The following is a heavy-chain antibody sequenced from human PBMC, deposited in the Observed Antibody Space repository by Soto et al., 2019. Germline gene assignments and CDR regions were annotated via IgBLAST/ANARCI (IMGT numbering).Heavy chain of an antibody. J-gene: IGHJ5*02. Sequence: SETLSLTCAVSGGSFGSSAYYWGWIRQAPGKGLEWIGSINYSATTYYNPSLKSRVTISVDTSKNHFSLKLSSVTAADTALYYCSRRAPEGFDPWGQGTLVTVSS. CDR1: GGSFGSSAYY. V-gene: IGHV4-39*02. CDR3: SRRAPEGFDP. CDR2: INYSATT.